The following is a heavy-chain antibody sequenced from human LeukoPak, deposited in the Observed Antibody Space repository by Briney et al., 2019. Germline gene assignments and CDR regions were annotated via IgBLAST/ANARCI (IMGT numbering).Heavy chain of an antibody. CDR3: ARATWRSSGSYYT. V-gene: IGHV3-7*01. J-gene: IGHJ3*01. Sequence: GGSLRLSCAASGFTFSSYWMIWVRQAPGKGLEWVAKIKQDGSEKNYVDSVKGRFTISRDNAKNSLYLQMNSLRAEDTAVYYCARATWRSSGSYYTWGQGTMVTVSS. CDR1: GFTFSSYW. D-gene: IGHD1-26*01. CDR2: IKQDGSEK.